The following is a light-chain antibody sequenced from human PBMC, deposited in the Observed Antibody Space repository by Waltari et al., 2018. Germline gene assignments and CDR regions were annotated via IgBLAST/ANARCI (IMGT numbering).Light chain of an antibody. CDR3: SSFTRSNTLV. V-gene: IGLV1-40*01. Sequence: QSVLTQPPSVSGAPGQRVTISCTGSSPNIGGRYHAPWYQQRPGTAPKHLMCGNNNRPSGVPDRFSGSKSGTSASLAITGLQAEDEGDYYCSSFTRSNTLVFGTGTKVTVL. J-gene: IGLJ1*01. CDR2: GNN. CDR1: SPNIGGRYH.